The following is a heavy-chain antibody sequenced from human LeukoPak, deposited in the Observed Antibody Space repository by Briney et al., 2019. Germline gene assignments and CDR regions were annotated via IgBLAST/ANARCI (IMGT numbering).Heavy chain of an antibody. J-gene: IGHJ5*02. Sequence: GGSLRLSCAASGFTFSSYSMNWVRQAPGKGLEWVSYISSSSSTIYYADSVKGRFTISRDNAKNSLYLQMNSLTAEDTAVHYCVRAHHPGGWFDPWGQGTLVTVSS. CDR2: ISSSSSTI. CDR3: VRAHHPGGWFDP. CDR1: GFTFSSYS. V-gene: IGHV3-48*01. D-gene: IGHD3-10*01.